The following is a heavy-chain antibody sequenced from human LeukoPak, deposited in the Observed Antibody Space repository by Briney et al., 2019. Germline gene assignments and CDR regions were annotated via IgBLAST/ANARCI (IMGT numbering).Heavy chain of an antibody. CDR2: VIPLFPTV. CDR1: GDTSSNYA. J-gene: IGHJ4*02. CDR3: ARDGAAAGTPYYFDY. Sequence: SVKVSCKASGDTSSNYAISWVRQAPGQRLEWMGTVIPLFPTVYYAQKFQDRVTITANESTSTSSMELRSLGSEDTAVYYCARDGAAAGTPYYFDYWGQGTLVTVSS. D-gene: IGHD6-13*01. V-gene: IGHV1-69*13.